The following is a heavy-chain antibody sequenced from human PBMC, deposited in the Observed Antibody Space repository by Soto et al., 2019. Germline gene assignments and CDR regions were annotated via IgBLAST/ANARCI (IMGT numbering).Heavy chain of an antibody. Sequence: QVHLVQSGVEVKTPGASVKVSCQASGYTFFTYDISWVRQAPGQGLEWMGWISTYSGDTKYAHKFQGRVTMATDIATPTAYPELRSLRSYDTAVYYCARHHGPTTSENWFDPWGQGTLVTVSS. CDR3: ARHHGPTTSENWFDP. V-gene: IGHV1-18*01. CDR1: GYTFFTYD. J-gene: IGHJ5*02. D-gene: IGHD5-12*01. CDR2: ISTYSGDT.